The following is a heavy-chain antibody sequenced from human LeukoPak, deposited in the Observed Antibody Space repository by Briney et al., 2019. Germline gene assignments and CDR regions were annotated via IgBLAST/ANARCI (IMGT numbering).Heavy chain of an antibody. CDR3: AKKKYDSSGYYSFFDY. V-gene: IGHV3-23*01. Sequence: PGGSLRLSCAASGFTFSSYAMSWVRLAPGKGLEWVSAISGSGGSTYYADSVKGRFTISRDNSKNTLYLQMNSLRAEDTAVYYCAKKKYDSSGYYSFFDYWGQGTLVTVSS. CDR2: ISGSGGST. D-gene: IGHD3-22*01. CDR1: GFTFSSYA. J-gene: IGHJ4*02.